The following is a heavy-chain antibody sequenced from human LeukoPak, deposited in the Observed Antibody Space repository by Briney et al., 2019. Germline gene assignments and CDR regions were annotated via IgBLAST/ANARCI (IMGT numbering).Heavy chain of an antibody. J-gene: IGHJ4*02. CDR1: GFTFSSYT. CDR3: AKGIVGATRKINFFDY. Sequence: PGGSLRLSCAASGFTFSSYTMNWVRQAPGKGLEWVSSISSSSTYIYYADSMRGRFTISRDNAKNSLYLQMNNLRAEDTAVYYCAKGIVGATRKINFFDYWGQGTLVTVSS. D-gene: IGHD1-26*01. CDR2: ISSSSTYI. V-gene: IGHV3-21*04.